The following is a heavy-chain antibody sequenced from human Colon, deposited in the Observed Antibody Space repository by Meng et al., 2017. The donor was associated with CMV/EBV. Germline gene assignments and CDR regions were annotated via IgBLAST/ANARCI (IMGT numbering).Heavy chain of an antibody. J-gene: IGHJ4*02. V-gene: IGHV4-34*01. Sequence: HAQLQQWGAGLLKPSDTLSLTCAVYGGSFSGYYWSWIRQPPGKGLEWIGEINHSGSTNYNPSLKSRVTISVDTSKNQFSLKLSSVTAADTAVYYCASPYYYDSSGYNNWGQGTLVTVSS. CDR3: ASPYYYDSSGYNN. D-gene: IGHD3-22*01. CDR1: GGSFSGYY. CDR2: INHSGST.